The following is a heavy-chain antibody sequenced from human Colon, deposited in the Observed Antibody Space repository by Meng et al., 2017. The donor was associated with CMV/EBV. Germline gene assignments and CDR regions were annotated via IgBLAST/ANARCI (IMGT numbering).Heavy chain of an antibody. CDR1: GLTFNSYA. V-gene: IGHV3-23*01. D-gene: IGHD6-19*01. CDR3: AKKSSAWYEDI. CDR2: ISGSGVNT. J-gene: IGHJ4*01. Sequence: LSCAASGLTFNSYAMSWVRQAPGKGLEWVSGISGSGVNTYYAGSVKGRCTISRDNSKNTLYLKMSSLRAEDTAVYYCAKKSSAWYEDIWGHGTLVTVSS.